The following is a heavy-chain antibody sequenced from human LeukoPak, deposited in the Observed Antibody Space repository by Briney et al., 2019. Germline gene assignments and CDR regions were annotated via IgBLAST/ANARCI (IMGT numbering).Heavy chain of an antibody. J-gene: IGHJ4*02. CDR3: ARFYDSSAYYFLDY. CDR2: ISSSSSYI. CDR1: GFTFSSYS. V-gene: IGHV3-21*01. D-gene: IGHD3-22*01. Sequence: GGSLRLSCAASGFTFSSYSMNWVRQAPGKGLEWVSSISSSSSYIYYADSVKGGFTIPRNNAKNSLYLQINSRTAEDTAVYYCARFYDSSAYYFLDYWGQGALVTVSS.